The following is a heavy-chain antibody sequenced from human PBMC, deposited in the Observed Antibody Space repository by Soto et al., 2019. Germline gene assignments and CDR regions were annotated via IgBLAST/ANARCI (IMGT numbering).Heavy chain of an antibody. J-gene: IGHJ6*02. D-gene: IGHD3-22*01. CDR3: ANDYDSSGYYHSLDYYYYYGMDV. CDR1: GFTFSSYA. Sequence: RLSCAASGFTFSSYAMSWVRQAPGKGLEWVSAISGSGGSTYYADSVKGRFTISRDNSKNTLYLQMNSLRAEDTAVYYCANDYDSSGYYHSLDYYYYYGMDVWGQGTTVTVSS. V-gene: IGHV3-23*01. CDR2: ISGSGGST.